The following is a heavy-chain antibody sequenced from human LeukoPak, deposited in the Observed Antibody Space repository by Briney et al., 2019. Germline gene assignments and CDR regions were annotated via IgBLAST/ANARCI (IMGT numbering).Heavy chain of an antibody. CDR3: ARVAHLSSRRDGYNYEFDY. V-gene: IGHV1-2*06. D-gene: IGHD5-24*01. CDR2: INPNSGGT. Sequence: ASVKVSCKASGYTFTGYYMHWVRQAPGQGLEWMGRINPNSGGTNYAQKFQGRVTMTRDTSISTAYMELSRLRSDDTAVYYCARVAHLSSRRDGYNYEFDYWGQGTLVTVSS. CDR1: GYTFTGYY. J-gene: IGHJ4*02.